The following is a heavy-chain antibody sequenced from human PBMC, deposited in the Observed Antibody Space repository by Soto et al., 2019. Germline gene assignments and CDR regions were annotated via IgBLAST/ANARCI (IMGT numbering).Heavy chain of an antibody. V-gene: IGHV3-49*03. CDR2: IRSKAYGGTT. CDR3: TPRDY. CDR1: TCVDYA. J-gene: IGHJ4*02. Sequence: TCVDYAGSRFRQAPGKGREWVGFIRSKAYGGTTEYAASVKGRFTISRDDSKSIAYLQMNSLKTEDPDVYYCTPRDYWGQGTLVTVSS.